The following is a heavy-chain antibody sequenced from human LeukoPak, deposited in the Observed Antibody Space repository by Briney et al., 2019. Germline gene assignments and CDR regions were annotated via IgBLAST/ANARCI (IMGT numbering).Heavy chain of an antibody. CDR2: IYSGGST. CDR3: AAGGPADYYDSSGIDY. Sequence: GGSLRLSCAASGFTVSSNYMSWVRQAPGKGLEWVSVIYSGGSTYYADSVKGRFTISRDNSKNTLYLQMNSLRAEDTAVYYCAAGGPADYYDSSGIDYWGQGTLVAVSS. J-gene: IGHJ4*02. D-gene: IGHD3-22*01. CDR1: GFTVSSNY. V-gene: IGHV3-66*01.